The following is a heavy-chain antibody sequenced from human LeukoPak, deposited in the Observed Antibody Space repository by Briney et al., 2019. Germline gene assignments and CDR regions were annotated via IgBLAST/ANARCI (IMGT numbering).Heavy chain of an antibody. J-gene: IGHJ4*02. CDR3: AKDVFYYGSSGYYDY. CDR1: GFTFSSYA. V-gene: IGHV3-23*01. D-gene: IGHD3-22*01. Sequence: GGSLRLSCAASGFTFSSYAMSWVRQAPGKGLEWLSAIRGSGGSTYYADSVKGRFTISRDNSKNTLYLQMNSLRAEDTAVYYCAKDVFYYGSSGYYDYWGQGTLVTVTS. CDR2: IRGSGGST.